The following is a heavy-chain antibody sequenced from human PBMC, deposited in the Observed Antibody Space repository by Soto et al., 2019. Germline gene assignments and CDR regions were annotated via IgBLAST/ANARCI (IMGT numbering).Heavy chain of an antibody. J-gene: IGHJ4*02. D-gene: IGHD3-22*01. CDR1: GGTFSSYA. V-gene: IGHV1-69*06. CDR2: IIPIFGTA. Sequence: QVQLVQSGAEVKKPGSSVKVSCKASGGTFSSYAISWVRQAPGQGLEWMGGIIPIFGTANYAQKFQGRVTITADKSTSTAYMELSSLRSEDTAVYYCARLQKYYDSSGYSAYYFDYWGQGTLVTVSS. CDR3: ARLQKYYDSSGYSAYYFDY.